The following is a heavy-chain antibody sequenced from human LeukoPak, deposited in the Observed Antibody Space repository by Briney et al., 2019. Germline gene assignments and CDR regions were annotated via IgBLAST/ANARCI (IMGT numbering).Heavy chain of an antibody. D-gene: IGHD3-10*01. CDR1: GGSISTYY. J-gene: IGHJ3*02. CDR3: AKSNGYGLVDI. V-gene: IGHV4-39*07. Sequence: PSETLSLTCTVSGGSISTYYWGWIRQPPGRGLEWIGSLYYSGSTYNNPSLKSRVTISLDTSRNQFSLKLNSVTAADTAVYYCAKSNGYGLVDIWGQGTMVTVSS. CDR2: LYYSGST.